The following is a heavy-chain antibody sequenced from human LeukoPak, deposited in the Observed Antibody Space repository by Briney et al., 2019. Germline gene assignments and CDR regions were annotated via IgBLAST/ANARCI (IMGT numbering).Heavy chain of an antibody. V-gene: IGHV1-2*02. Sequence: ASVKVSCKASGYTFTGYFMHGVRQAPGQGLEGMGCINPNSGGTNYAQKFQGRVTMTRDTSISTAYMELSRLRSDHTAVYSCARVESGDYPKYYYMDVWGKGTTVTVSS. CDR3: ARVESGDYPKYYYMDV. D-gene: IGHD4-17*01. CDR2: INPNSGGT. J-gene: IGHJ6*03. CDR1: GYTFTGYF.